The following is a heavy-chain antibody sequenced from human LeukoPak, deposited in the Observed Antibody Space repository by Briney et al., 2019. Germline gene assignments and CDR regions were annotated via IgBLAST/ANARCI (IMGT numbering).Heavy chain of an antibody. CDR1: GGSISSYY. V-gene: IGHV4-59*08. CDR2: IYYSGST. D-gene: IGHD2-15*01. Sequence: PSETLSLTCTVSGGSISSYYWSWIRQPPGKGLEWIGYIYYSGSTNYNPSLKSRVTISVDTSKNQFSLKLSSVTAADTAVYYCARSVVAAKRFFFDYWGQGTLVTVSS. CDR3: ARSVVAAKRFFFDY. J-gene: IGHJ4*02.